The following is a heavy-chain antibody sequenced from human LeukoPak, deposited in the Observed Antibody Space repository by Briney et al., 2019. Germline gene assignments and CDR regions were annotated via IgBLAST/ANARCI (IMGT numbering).Heavy chain of an antibody. CDR1: GGSISSYY. V-gene: IGHV4-59*12. CDR3: ARDLGGTTGKFDY. D-gene: IGHD1-7*01. J-gene: IGHJ4*02. CDR2: IYYGGNT. Sequence: SETLSLTCTVSGGSISSYYWSWIRQPPGKGLEWIGNIYYGGNTYYNPSLKSRVTISVDTSKNQFSLRLSSVTAADTAVYYCARDLGGTTGKFDYWGQGTLVTVSS.